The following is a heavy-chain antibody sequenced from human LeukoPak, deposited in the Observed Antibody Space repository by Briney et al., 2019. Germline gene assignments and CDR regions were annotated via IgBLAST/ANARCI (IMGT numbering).Heavy chain of an antibody. CDR3: TRGSIAYYYMDV. J-gene: IGHJ6*03. D-gene: IGHD3-22*01. V-gene: IGHV4-34*01. CDR2: VNHRGST. CDR1: GGSFSGYY. Sequence: SETLSLTCAAYGGSFSGYYWSWIRQPPGKGLEWIGEVNHRGSTNYNPSLQSRVTVSVDTSKNQFSLKLSSVTAADTAVYYCTRGSIAYYYMDVWGKGTTVTISS.